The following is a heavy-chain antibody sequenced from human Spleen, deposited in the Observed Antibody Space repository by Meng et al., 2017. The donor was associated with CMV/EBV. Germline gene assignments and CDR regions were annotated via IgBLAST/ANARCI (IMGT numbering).Heavy chain of an antibody. V-gene: IGHV3-33*01. CDR3: ARDGGSIIGYYGMDV. CDR2: IWYDGSNK. Sequence: GGSLRLSCAASGFTFSSYGMHWVRQAPGKGLEWVAVIWYDGSNKYYADSVKGRFTISRDNSKNTLFLQMNSLRAEDTAVYYCARDGGSIIGYYGMDVWGQGTTVTVSS. D-gene: IGHD3-10*01. CDR1: GFTFSSYG. J-gene: IGHJ6*02.